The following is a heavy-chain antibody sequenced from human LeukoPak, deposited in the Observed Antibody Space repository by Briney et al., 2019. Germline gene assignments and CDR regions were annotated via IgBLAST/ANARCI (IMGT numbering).Heavy chain of an antibody. D-gene: IGHD3/OR15-3a*01. V-gene: IGHV3-74*01. J-gene: IGHJ4*02. Sequence: GGSPRLSCAASGFTFSVYWMHWVRQAPGKGLVWVSRISNDGSSTTYADSVKGRFTISRDGAKNTVYLQMNSLRAEDTAVYYCVRDSPTGYYTDHWGQGTLVTVSS. CDR3: VRDSPTGYYTDH. CDR2: ISNDGSST. CDR1: GFTFSVYW.